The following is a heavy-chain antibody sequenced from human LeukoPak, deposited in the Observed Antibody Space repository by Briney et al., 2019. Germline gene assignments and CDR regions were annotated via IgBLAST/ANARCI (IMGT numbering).Heavy chain of an antibody. J-gene: IGHJ4*02. D-gene: IGHD6-19*01. CDR2: IYYSGST. CDR3: ARDRGSGWYGGPGTGFDY. Sequence: SETLSLTCTVSGGSVSSGSYYWSWIRQPPGKGLGWIGYIYYSGSTNYNPSLKSRVTISVDTSKNQFSLKLSSVTAADTAVYYCARDRGSGWYGGPGTGFDYWGQGTLVTVSS. CDR1: GGSVSSGSYY. V-gene: IGHV4-61*01.